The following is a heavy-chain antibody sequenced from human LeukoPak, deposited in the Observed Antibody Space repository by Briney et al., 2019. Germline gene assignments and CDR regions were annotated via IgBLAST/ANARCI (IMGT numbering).Heavy chain of an antibody. CDR1: GFTFSSYG. Sequence: GRSLRLSCAASGFTFSSYGMHWVRQAPGKGLEWVAVIWYDGSNKYYADSVKGRFTISRDNSKNTLYLQMNSLRAEDTAVYYCAGGSPDAFDIWGQGTMVTVSS. V-gene: IGHV3-33*01. CDR3: AGGSPDAFDI. CDR2: IWYDGSNK. J-gene: IGHJ3*02. D-gene: IGHD3-10*01.